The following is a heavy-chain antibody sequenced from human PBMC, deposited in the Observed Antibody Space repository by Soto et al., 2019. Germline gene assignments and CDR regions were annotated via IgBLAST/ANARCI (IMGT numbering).Heavy chain of an antibody. Sequence: SESLYLTCTVSVGSVKSGRSSWSWILQPPGKGLEWIGYVYHTGRTSYNPSLKSRVSISMDTSKNQFSLNLDSVTAADTAVYFCARDFAYFDSWGQGTLVTVSS. J-gene: IGHJ4*02. V-gene: IGHV4-61*01. D-gene: IGHD3-3*01. CDR2: VYHTGRT. CDR3: ARDFAYFDS. CDR1: VGSVKSGRSS.